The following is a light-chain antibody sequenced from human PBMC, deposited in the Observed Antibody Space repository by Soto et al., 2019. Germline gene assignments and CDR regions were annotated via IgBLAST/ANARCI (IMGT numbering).Light chain of an antibody. V-gene: IGKV1-5*01. CDR1: QSISNW. J-gene: IGKJ1*01. Sequence: DIQMTQSPSTLSASVGDRVTITCRASQSISNWLAWYQQKPGKAPKLRIFDASNLEGGVPSRFSGSGSRTEFTLTISSLQPDDVAIYYCQQYNSYSRTFGQGTKVEIK. CDR3: QQYNSYSRT. CDR2: DAS.